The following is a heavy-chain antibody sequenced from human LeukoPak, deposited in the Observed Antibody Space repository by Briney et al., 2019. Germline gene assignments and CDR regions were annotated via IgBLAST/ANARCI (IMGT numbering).Heavy chain of an antibody. CDR3: ATDRGWRTSGYYLYYFEY. J-gene: IGHJ4*02. V-gene: IGHV3-7*01. Sequence: GGSLRLSCAASGFIFTNYFMSWVRQAPGKGLEWVASIKYDGSEKYYVDSVRGRFTISRDNTMNSLYLQMSSLRAEDTAVYYCATDRGWRTSGYYLYYFEYWGQGTLVTFSS. CDR2: IKYDGSEK. D-gene: IGHD3-3*01. CDR1: GFIFTNYF.